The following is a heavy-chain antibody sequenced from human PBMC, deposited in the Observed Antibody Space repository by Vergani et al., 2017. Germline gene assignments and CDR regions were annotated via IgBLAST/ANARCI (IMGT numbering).Heavy chain of an antibody. CDR2: IYYSGRT. J-gene: IGHJ4*02. D-gene: IGHD4-17*01. CDR1: GGSISSGGYY. V-gene: IGHV4-31*03. Sequence: QVQLQESGPGLVKPSQTLSLTCTVSGGSISSGGYYWSWTRQHPGKGLEWIGYIYYSGRTYYNPSLKSRVAISVDTSKNQFSLKLSSVTAADTAVYYCAGHHPPRNYGDYYGDYWGQGTLVTVSS. CDR3: AGHHPPRNYGDYYGDY.